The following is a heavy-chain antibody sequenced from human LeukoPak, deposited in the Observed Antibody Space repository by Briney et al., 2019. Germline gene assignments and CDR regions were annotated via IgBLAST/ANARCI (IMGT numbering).Heavy chain of an antibody. Sequence: ASVKVSCKASGYTFTSYGISWVRQAPGQGLEWMGWISAYNGNTNYAQKLQGRVTMTTDTSTSTAYMELRSLRSDDTAVYYCARGQYYYDSSGRDYFDYWGQGTLVTVSS. CDR2: ISAYNGNT. D-gene: IGHD3-22*01. V-gene: IGHV1-18*01. J-gene: IGHJ4*02. CDR1: GYTFTSYG. CDR3: ARGQYYYDSSGRDYFDY.